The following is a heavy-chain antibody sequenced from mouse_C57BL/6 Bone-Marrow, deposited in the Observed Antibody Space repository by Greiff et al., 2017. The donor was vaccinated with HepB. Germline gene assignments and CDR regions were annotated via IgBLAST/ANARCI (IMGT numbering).Heavy chain of an antibody. CDR1: GFSLTSYG. J-gene: IGHJ4*01. CDR2: IWRGGST. Sequence: VKLVESGPGLVQPSQSLSITCTVSGFSLTSYGVHWVRQSPGKGLEWLGVIWRGGSTDYTAAFMSRLSITKDNSKSQVFFKMNSLQADDTAIYYCAKKGRTYAMDYWGQGTSVTVSS. CDR3: AKKGRTYAMDY. V-gene: IGHV2-5*01.